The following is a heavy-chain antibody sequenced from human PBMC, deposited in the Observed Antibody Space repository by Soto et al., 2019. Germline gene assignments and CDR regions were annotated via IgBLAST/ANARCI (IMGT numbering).Heavy chain of an antibody. Sequence: QVQLQESGPGLVKPSQTLSLTCTVSGGSISSGGYYWSWIRQHPGKGLEWIGYIYYSGSTYYNPSLKSRVTISVDTSKNQFSLKRSSVAAADTAGNFCATVRYYHGSGYNAFYIWGQGTMVTVSS. V-gene: IGHV4-31*03. CDR1: GGSISSGGYY. D-gene: IGHD3-22*01. CDR2: IYYSGST. J-gene: IGHJ3*02. CDR3: ATVRYYHGSGYNAFYI.